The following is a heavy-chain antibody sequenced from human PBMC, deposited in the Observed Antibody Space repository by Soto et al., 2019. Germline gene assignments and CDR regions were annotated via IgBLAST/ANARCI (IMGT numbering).Heavy chain of an antibody. CDR1: VDSVSSDSAA. V-gene: IGHV6-1*01. Sequence: SQTLSLTCAISVDSVSSDSAAWNWIRRSPSRGLEWLGRTYYRSKWYNNYALSVRSRITINPDTSKNNFSLQLNSVTPDDAAVYYCARGLWSGYYSNWFDTWGQGTLVTVSS. J-gene: IGHJ5*02. CDR2: TYYRSKWYN. D-gene: IGHD3-3*01. CDR3: ARGLWSGYYSNWFDT.